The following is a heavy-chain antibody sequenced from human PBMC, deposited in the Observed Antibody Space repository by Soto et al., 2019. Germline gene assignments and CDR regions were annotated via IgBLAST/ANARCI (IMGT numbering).Heavy chain of an antibody. V-gene: IGHV3-53*01. CDR3: ARWVTPGTIFGVVIITSYWYFDL. CDR1: GFTVSSNY. D-gene: IGHD3-3*01. Sequence: GSLRLSCAASGFTVSSNYMSWVRQAPGKGLEWVSVIYSGGSTYYADSVKGRFTISRDNSKNTLYLQMNSLRAEDTAVYYCARWVTPGTIFGVVIITSYWYFDLWGRGTLVTVSS. CDR2: IYSGGST. J-gene: IGHJ2*01.